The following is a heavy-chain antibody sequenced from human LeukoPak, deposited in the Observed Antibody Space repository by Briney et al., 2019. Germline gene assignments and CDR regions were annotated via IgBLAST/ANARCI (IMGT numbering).Heavy chain of an antibody. V-gene: IGHV4-61*01. J-gene: IGHJ4*02. CDR1: GGSVSSGTYY. CDR3: ARGQLLFDY. D-gene: IGHD1-26*01. Sequence: SETLSLTCTVSGGSVSSGTYYWSWIRQPPGKGLNWIGYIYYSGTTNYSPSLKSRVTISVDTSKNQFSLKLSSVTAADTAVYYCARGQLLFDYWGQGTLVTVSS. CDR2: IYYSGTT.